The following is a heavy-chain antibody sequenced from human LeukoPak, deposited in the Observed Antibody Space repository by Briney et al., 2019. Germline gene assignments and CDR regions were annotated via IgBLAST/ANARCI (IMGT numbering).Heavy chain of an antibody. CDR3: ALFVHGSGSEYNDY. J-gene: IGHJ4*02. V-gene: IGHV1-69*05. CDR1: GGTFSSYA. D-gene: IGHD3-10*01. Sequence: ASVKVSCKASGGTFSSYAISWVRQAPGQGLEWMGRIIPIFGTANYAQKFQGRVTITTDESTSTAYMELSSLRSEDTAVYYCALFVHGSGSEYNDYWGQGTLVTVSS. CDR2: IIPIFGTA.